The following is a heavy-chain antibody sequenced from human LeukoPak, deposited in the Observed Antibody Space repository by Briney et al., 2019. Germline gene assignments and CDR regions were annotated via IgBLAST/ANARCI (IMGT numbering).Heavy chain of an antibody. D-gene: IGHD3-10*01. V-gene: IGHV3-21*01. J-gene: IGHJ4*01. CDR3: ARDGLGSYDY. Sequence: GGSLRLSCAASGFDFSDYTINWVRQAPGKGLEWVSSISSNSRYIYYADSAKGRLTVSRDNAKNSVYLQMNNLRVEDTAVYYCARDGLGSYDYWGHGTLVTVSS. CDR2: ISSNSRYI. CDR1: GFDFSDYT.